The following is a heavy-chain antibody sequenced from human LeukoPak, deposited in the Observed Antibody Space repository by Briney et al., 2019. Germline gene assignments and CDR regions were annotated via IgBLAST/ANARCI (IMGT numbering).Heavy chain of an antibody. Sequence: SETLSLTCAVYGGSFSGYYWSWIRQPPGKGLEWIGEINHSGSTNYNPSLKSRVTISVDTSKNQFSLKLSSVTAADTAVYYCARNQGDGWLFFDSWGQGIQVTVSS. D-gene: IGHD3-22*01. J-gene: IGHJ4*02. CDR2: INHSGST. CDR1: GGSFSGYY. CDR3: ARNQGDGWLFFDS. V-gene: IGHV4-34*01.